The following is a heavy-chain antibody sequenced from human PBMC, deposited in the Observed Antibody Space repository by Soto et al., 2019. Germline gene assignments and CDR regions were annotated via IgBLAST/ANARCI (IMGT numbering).Heavy chain of an antibody. CDR1: GYSFTSLH. CDR3: ARGSPGPVDH. D-gene: IGHD3-10*01. J-gene: IGHJ4*02. CDR2: IKPHSGET. Sequence: VQLVQSGAEVRRPGASVKVACNASGYSFTSLHFNRVRQATGQGLEWICWIKPHSGETGYAQRFQGRVTMTRDISLRTAYRELRSLTYHGTAVYFCARGSPGPVDHWGQGTLVTVSS. V-gene: IGHV1-8*01.